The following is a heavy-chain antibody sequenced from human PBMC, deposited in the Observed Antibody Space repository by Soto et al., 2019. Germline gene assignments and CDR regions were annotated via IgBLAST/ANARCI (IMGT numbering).Heavy chain of an antibody. CDR2: SVGDSGNT. Sequence: GASVQVSCKASGFTFIISAVQWVRQARGQRPEWMVWSVGDSGNTNYAQNSQERVIITRDMSTSTVYMELSSLRSDDTAVYFCGARRSGLYTMDVWVKGTTVTVTS. J-gene: IGHJ6*04. V-gene: IGHV1-58*01. CDR3: GARRSGLYTMDV. CDR1: GFTFIISA. D-gene: IGHD1-26*01.